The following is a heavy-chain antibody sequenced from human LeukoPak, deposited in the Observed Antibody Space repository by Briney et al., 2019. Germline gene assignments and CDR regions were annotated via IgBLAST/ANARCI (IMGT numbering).Heavy chain of an antibody. Sequence: PGGSLRLSCAASGFTVSSNYMSWVRQAPGKGLEWVSLIYSGGSTYYAHSVKGRFTISRDNSKNTLYLQMNSLRAEDTAVYYCVLLKRGYSYGYADYWGQGTLVTVSS. J-gene: IGHJ4*02. V-gene: IGHV3-53*01. CDR2: IYSGGST. D-gene: IGHD5-18*01. CDR1: GFTVSSNY. CDR3: VLLKRGYSYGYADY.